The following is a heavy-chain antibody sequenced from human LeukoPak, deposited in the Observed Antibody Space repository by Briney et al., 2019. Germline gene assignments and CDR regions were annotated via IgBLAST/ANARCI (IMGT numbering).Heavy chain of an antibody. CDR1: GYTFTSYG. CDR2: ISAYNGNT. J-gene: IGHJ4*02. D-gene: IGHD3-10*01. V-gene: IGHV1-18*01. CDR3: ARGLGVLWFGELSDY. Sequence: GASVKVSCKASGYTFTSYGISWVRQAPGQGLEWMGWISAYNGNTNYAQKLQGRVTMTTDTSTSTAYMELRSLRSDDTAVYYCARGLGVLWFGELSDYWGQGTLVTVSS.